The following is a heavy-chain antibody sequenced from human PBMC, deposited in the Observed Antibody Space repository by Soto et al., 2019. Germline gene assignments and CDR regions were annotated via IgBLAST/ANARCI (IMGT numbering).Heavy chain of an antibody. J-gene: IGHJ6*02. CDR2: SKTKTEGGTT. CDR3: TTDPVGYDSGGYYYYYGIVA. CDR1: GFTFSNAW. Sequence: EVQLVESGGGLVKPGGSLRLSCAASGFTFSNAWMSWVRQAPGKGLEWVGRSKTKTEGGTTDYAAHVKGRFTISRDESNKTPDLKMSSVKTEDTAVYYCTTDPVGYDSGGYYYYYGIVAWGQATTLTVSS. V-gene: IGHV3-15*01. D-gene: IGHD3-22*01.